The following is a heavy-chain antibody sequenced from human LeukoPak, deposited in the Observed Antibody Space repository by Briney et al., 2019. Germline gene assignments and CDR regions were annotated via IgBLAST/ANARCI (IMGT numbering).Heavy chain of an antibody. V-gene: IGHV3-74*01. J-gene: IGHJ4*02. Sequence: GGSLRLSCAAPGFTFSSYWMHWVRQAPGKGLVWVSRINSDGSSTNYADSVKGRFTISRDNAKNTLYLEMNSLRAEDTAVYYCARDPYSSSWYYFGYWGQGTLVTVSS. CDR1: GFTFSSYW. D-gene: IGHD6-13*01. CDR2: INSDGSST. CDR3: ARDPYSSSWYYFGY.